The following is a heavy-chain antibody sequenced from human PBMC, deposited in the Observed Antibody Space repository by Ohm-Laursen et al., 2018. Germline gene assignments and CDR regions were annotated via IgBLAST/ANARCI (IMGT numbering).Heavy chain of an antibody. CDR2: IRSRTNSYAT. J-gene: IGHJ3*02. CDR1: GFTFSNAW. CDR3: TRQPYDADAFDI. D-gene: IGHD3-22*01. V-gene: IGHV3-73*01. Sequence: SLRLSCAASGFTFSNAWMSWVRQAPGKGLEWVGRIRSRTNSYATTYSASVKGRFTISRDDSKNTAYLQMNSLKTEDTAVYYCTRQPYDADAFDIWGQGTMVTVSS.